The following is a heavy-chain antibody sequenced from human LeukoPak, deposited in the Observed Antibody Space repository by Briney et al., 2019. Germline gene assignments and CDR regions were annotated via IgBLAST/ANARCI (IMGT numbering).Heavy chain of an antibody. CDR2: IYYSGST. CDR3: ARVSSAWYSSPLGLDY. V-gene: IGHV4-30-4*01. D-gene: IGHD6-13*01. J-gene: IGHJ4*02. CDR1: GGSISSGDYY. Sequence: SETLSLTCTVSGGSISSGDYYWSWIRQPPGKGLEWIGYIYYSGSTYYNPSLKSRVTISVDTSKNQFSLKLSSVTAADTAVYYCARVSSAWYSSPLGLDYWGQGTLVTVSS.